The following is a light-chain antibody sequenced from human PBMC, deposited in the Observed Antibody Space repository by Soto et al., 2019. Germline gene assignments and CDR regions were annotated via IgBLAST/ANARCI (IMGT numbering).Light chain of an antibody. CDR2: GTS. CDR3: QQFGNSPWT. V-gene: IGKV3-20*01. Sequence: MVSQSPSILSLSTGERATLSCRASQSVPSTYFAWYQQKAGQPPRLLISGTSNRATGIPDRFSGSGSGTDFTLTISRLEPEDFAVYFCQQFGNSPWTFGQGTKVDIK. CDR1: QSVPSTY. J-gene: IGKJ1*01.